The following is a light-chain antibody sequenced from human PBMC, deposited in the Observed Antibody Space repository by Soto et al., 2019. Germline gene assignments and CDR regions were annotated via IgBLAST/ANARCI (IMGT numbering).Light chain of an antibody. Sequence: IPLTQSPSSLSASVGDRVTITCRASQGTNSYLAWYQQKPGRAPKVLIHAASTLQSGVPFRFSGSGSGTDFTLTISSLQPEDFATYYCQQLNSYPITFGQVTRLEIK. V-gene: IGKV1-9*01. CDR1: QGTNSY. CDR2: AAS. CDR3: QQLNSYPIT. J-gene: IGKJ5*01.